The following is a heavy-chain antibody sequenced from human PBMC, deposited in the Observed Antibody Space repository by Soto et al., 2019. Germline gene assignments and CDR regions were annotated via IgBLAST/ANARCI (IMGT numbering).Heavy chain of an antibody. CDR2: ILPIFHTT. J-gene: IGHJ4*02. D-gene: IGHD5-18*01. V-gene: IGHV1-69*01. CDR3: ATGGRGYSSAPRFYFEY. CDR1: GGFFSSNA. Sequence: QVQLVQSGADVKKPGSSVKVSCQASGGFFSSNAISWVRQAPGQGLEWMGGILPIFHTTHYAQKFQGRVTITADESTSTAYMELSSLKSEDTALYYWATGGRGYSSAPRFYFEYWGQGTLVPVSS.